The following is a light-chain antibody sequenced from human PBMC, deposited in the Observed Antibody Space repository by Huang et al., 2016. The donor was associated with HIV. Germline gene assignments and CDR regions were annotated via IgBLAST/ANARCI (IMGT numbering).Light chain of an antibody. J-gene: IGKJ2*01. CDR2: LGS. CDR1: QSLLHSNGYNY. CDR3: MQALQTPYT. V-gene: IGKV2-28*01. Sequence: DIVMTQSPLSLPVTPGEPASISCRSSQSLLHSNGYNYLDWYLQKPGQSPQLLIYLGSNRASGVPDRCSGSGSGTDFTLTISRVEADDVGVYYCMQALQTPYTFGQGTKLEIK.